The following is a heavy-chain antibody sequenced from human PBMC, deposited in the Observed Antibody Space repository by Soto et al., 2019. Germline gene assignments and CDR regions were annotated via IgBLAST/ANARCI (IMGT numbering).Heavy chain of an antibody. CDR2: IYDTGISGYTPST. Sequence: SETLSLTFTVSGGSITSSYWSWIRRPPGKGLEWIAYIYDTGISGYTPSTSYNPSLKSRVTMSVDTSKSQFSLKLTSVTAEDTAVYYCARGEDAFFYYGLDVWGQGITVTVSS. CDR1: GGSITSSY. CDR3: ARGEDAFFYYGLDV. J-gene: IGHJ6*02. V-gene: IGHV4-59*01.